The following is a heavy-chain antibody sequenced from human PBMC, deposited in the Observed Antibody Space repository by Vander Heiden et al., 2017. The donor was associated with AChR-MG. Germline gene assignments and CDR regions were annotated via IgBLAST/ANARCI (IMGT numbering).Heavy chain of an antibody. V-gene: IGHV3-9*01. CDR3: AKDISSWAVAGTYYFDN. CDR2: ISWDSDNI. J-gene: IGHJ4*02. D-gene: IGHD6-19*01. CDR1: GFTFDNFA. Sequence: VHLVGSGGGVVQPGRSLRLSCVASGFTFDNFAMHWVRQPPGKGLEWVSGISWDSDNIAYADSVKGRFTISRDNAKNSLYLQMDSLKPEDTAFYFCAKDISSWAVAGTYYFDNWGQGTLVTVSS.